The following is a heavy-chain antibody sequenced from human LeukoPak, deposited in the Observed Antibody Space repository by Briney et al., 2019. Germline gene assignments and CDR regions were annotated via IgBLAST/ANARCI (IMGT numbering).Heavy chain of an antibody. Sequence: PGGSLRLSCAASGFTFSDHWIHWVRQAPGKGLVWVSRIYNDGSATDYADSVKGRFIVSRGNAKNTLYLQMNSLRAEDTAVYYCTRESGNSRFFDFWGQGLSVTVSS. V-gene: IGHV3-74*01. CDR1: GFTFSDHW. J-gene: IGHJ4*02. D-gene: IGHD4-23*01. CDR2: IYNDGSAT. CDR3: TRESGNSRFFDF.